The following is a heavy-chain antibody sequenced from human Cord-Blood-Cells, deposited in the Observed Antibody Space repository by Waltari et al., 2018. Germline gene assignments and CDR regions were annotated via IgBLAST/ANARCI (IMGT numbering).Heavy chain of an antibody. J-gene: IGHJ6*02. D-gene: IGHD6-25*01. Sequence: QVQLQQWGAGLLKPSETLSLTCAVYGGSFSGYYWSWIRQPPGKGLEWIGEINHSGSTDYSPSLKSRVNRSVDPSKKQFSLRLSSVTASDTAVYDCASSRLYYYYGMDVWGQGTTVTVSS. V-gene: IGHV4-34*01. CDR1: GGSFSGYY. CDR2: INHSGST. CDR3: ASSRLYYYYGMDV.